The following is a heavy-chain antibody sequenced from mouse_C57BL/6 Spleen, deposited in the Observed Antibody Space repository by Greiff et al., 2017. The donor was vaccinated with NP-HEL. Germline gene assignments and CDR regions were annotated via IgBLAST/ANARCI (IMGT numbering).Heavy chain of an antibody. D-gene: IGHD2-4*01. CDR2: INPSSGYT. CDR3: ARSGYYDYDVDY. Sequence: VQLQQSGAELARPGASVKMSCKASGYTFTSYTMHWVKQRPGQGLEWIGYINPSSGYTKYNQKFKDKATLTADKSSSTAYMQLSSLTSEDSAVYYCARSGYYDYDVDYWGQGTSVTVSS. V-gene: IGHV1-4*01. J-gene: IGHJ4*01. CDR1: GYTFTSYT.